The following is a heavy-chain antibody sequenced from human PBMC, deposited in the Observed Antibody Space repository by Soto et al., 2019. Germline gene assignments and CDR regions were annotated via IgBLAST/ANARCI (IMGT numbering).Heavy chain of an antibody. Sequence: GGSLRLSCATSGFTFSNYAMNWVRQAPGKGLEWVTGISGSGGTTYYADSVKGRFTISRDNSKNTLYLQMNSLRADDTAVYYCAKRGSDFRGFDYWGQGTLVTVSS. CDR1: GFTFSNYA. CDR2: ISGSGGTT. D-gene: IGHD5-12*01. CDR3: AKRGSDFRGFDY. J-gene: IGHJ4*02. V-gene: IGHV3-23*01.